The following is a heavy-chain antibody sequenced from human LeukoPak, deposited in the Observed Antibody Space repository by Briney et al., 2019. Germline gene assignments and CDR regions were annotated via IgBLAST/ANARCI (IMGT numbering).Heavy chain of an antibody. J-gene: IGHJ1*01. CDR1: GFTFSSYA. Sequence: GGSLRLSCSASGFTFSSYAMHWVRQAPGKGLEYVSAISSNGGSTYYADSVKGRFTISRDNSKNTLFLQLNSLRPEDTAVYYCARVDYSDFSGQKYFQDWGQGTLVTVSS. CDR2: ISSNGGST. D-gene: IGHD3-22*01. V-gene: IGHV3-64*04. CDR3: ARVDYSDFSGQKYFQD.